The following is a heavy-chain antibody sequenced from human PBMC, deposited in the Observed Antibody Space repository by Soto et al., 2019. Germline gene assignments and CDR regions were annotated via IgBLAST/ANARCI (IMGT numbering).Heavy chain of an antibody. J-gene: IGHJ3*02. CDR3: ARANGYCSGGSCYSGAFDI. Sequence: QVQLVQSGAEVKKPGSSVKVSCKASGGTFSSYAISWVRQAPGQGLEWMGGFIPIFGTANYAQKFQGRVTITADKSTSTAYMELSSLRSEDTAVYYCARANGYCSGGSCYSGAFDIWGQGTMVTVSS. D-gene: IGHD2-15*01. CDR2: FIPIFGTA. CDR1: GGTFSSYA. V-gene: IGHV1-69*06.